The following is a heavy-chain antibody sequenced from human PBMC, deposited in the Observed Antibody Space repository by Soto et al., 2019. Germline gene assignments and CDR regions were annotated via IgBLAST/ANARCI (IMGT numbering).Heavy chain of an antibody. CDR2: ISYTGSA. CDR3: AREGVAAPYYYYGMDV. CDR1: GDSIRSYY. Sequence: SETLSLTCTLSGDSIRSYYWSWIRQPPGKGLEWIGYISYTGSAHYNPSLKSRVTVSADTSKNQSSLKLSSVTTADTALYYCAREGVAAPYYYYGMDVWGQGSTVTVSS. J-gene: IGHJ6*02. D-gene: IGHD2-15*01. V-gene: IGHV4-59*01.